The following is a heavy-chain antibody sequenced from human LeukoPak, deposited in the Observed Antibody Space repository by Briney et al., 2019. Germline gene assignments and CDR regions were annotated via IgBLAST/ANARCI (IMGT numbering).Heavy chain of an antibody. CDR1: GASINSNF. V-gene: IGHV4-59*01. CDR2: IYHSGEI. J-gene: IGHJ5*02. D-gene: IGHD3-22*01. Sequence: TSETLSLTCTVSGASINSNFWTWIRQSPGKGLESIAYIYHSGEIKYDPSLRSRVTISLDTSRNQVSLKMTSVTAADTAVYYCVRGHYDLGPWGQGTLVTVSS. CDR3: VRGHYDLGP.